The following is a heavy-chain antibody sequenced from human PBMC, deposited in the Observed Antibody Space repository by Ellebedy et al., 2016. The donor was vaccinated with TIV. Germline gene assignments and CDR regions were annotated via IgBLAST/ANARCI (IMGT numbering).Heavy chain of an antibody. Sequence: GGSLRPSXAASGSTFSAYGMHWVRQAPGKGPEWVAAIPFDGTDKYYAESVKGRCSFSRDNSKKTLYLQIWSLRPGDTAVYFCVKDRWQLLRCFDDWGQGTLVTVSS. CDR3: VKDRWQLLRCFDD. CDR1: GSTFSAYG. D-gene: IGHD4-23*01. J-gene: IGHJ4*02. V-gene: IGHV3-30*18. CDR2: IPFDGTDK.